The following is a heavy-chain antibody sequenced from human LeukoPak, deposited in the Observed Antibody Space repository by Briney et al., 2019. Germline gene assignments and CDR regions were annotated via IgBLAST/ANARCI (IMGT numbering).Heavy chain of an antibody. V-gene: IGHV4-59*01. Sequence: SETLSLTCAVSGGSISSYYWSWIRQPPGKGLEWIGYIYYSGSTNYNPPLKSRVTISVDTSKNQFSLKLSSVTAADTAVYYCARMGSMVPYYFDYWGQGTLVTVSS. J-gene: IGHJ4*02. CDR1: GGSISSYY. CDR2: IYYSGST. D-gene: IGHD2-8*01. CDR3: ARMGSMVPYYFDY.